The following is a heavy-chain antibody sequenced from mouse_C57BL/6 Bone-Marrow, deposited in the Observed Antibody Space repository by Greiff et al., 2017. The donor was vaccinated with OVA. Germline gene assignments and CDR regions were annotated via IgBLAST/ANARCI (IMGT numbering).Heavy chain of an antibody. Sequence: VQLQQPGAELVKPGASVKLSCKASGYTFTSYWMQWVKQRPGQGLEWIGEIDPSDSYTNYNQKFKGKATLTVDTSSSTAYMQLSSLTSEDSAVYYCARYDYGSSYDWYFDVWGTGTTVTVSS. CDR3: ARYDYGSSYDWYFDV. V-gene: IGHV1-50*01. CDR2: IDPSDSYT. D-gene: IGHD1-1*01. J-gene: IGHJ1*03. CDR1: GYTFTSYW.